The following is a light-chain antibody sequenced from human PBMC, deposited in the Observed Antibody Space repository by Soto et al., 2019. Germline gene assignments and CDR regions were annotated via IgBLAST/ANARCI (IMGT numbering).Light chain of an antibody. V-gene: IGKV3-15*01. CDR2: GAS. Sequence: EIVMTQSPATLSVSPVGRATLSCRASQSISDTLAWYQQKPGQAPRLLIHGASTRATGFPARFSGSGSGTDFTRIISSLQSEDFAVYYCQQYNNWPWTFGQGTKVDI. J-gene: IGKJ1*01. CDR3: QQYNNWPWT. CDR1: QSISDT.